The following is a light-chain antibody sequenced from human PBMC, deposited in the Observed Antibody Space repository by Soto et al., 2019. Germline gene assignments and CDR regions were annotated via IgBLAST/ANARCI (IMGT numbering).Light chain of an antibody. CDR1: SGHSSYA. V-gene: IGLV4-69*01. J-gene: IGLJ2*01. CDR3: QTWGTGIQV. CDR2: VNSDGSH. Sequence: LVLTQSPSASASLGASVKLTCTLSSGHSSYAIAWHQQQPEKGPRYLMKVNSDGSHNKGDGIPDRFSGSSSGAERSLTISSLQSEDEADYYCQTWGTGIQVFGGGTKLTVL.